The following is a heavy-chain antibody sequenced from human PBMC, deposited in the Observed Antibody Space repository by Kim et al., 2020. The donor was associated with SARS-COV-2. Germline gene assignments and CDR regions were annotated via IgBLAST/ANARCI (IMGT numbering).Heavy chain of an antibody. J-gene: IGHJ4*02. Sequence: SETLSLTCAVSGGSISSSNWWSWVRQPPGKGLEWIGEIYHSGSTNYNPSLKSRVTISVDKSKNQFSLKLSSVTAADTAVYYCARDPRRMSTNGYTPLDYWGQGTLVTVSS. D-gene: IGHD2-8*01. CDR1: GGSISSSNW. CDR2: IYHSGST. V-gene: IGHV4-4*02. CDR3: ARDPRRMSTNGYTPLDY.